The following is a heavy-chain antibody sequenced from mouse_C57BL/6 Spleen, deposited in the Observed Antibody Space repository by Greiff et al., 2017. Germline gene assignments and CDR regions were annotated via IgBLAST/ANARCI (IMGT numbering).Heavy chain of an antibody. CDR1: GYTFTSYW. CDR2: IYPGSGST. V-gene: IGHV1-55*01. D-gene: IGHD2-3*01. CDR3: ARSPDGYYAFDY. J-gene: IGHJ2*01. Sequence: QVQLQQPGAELVKPGASVKMSCKASGYTFTSYWITWVKQRPGQGLGWIGDIYPGSGSTNYNEKFKSKATLTVDTSSSTAYMQLSSLTSEDSAVYYCARSPDGYYAFDYWGQGTTLTVSS.